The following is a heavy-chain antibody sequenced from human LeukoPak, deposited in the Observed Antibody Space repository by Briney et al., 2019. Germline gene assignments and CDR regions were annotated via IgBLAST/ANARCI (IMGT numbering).Heavy chain of an antibody. D-gene: IGHD2-2*01. CDR3: AKDLYCSSTSCYEAVY. V-gene: IGHV3-23*01. CDR1: GFTFSSYA. Sequence: GGSLRLSCAASGFTFSSYAMSWVRQAPGKGPEWVSSIGGSGGNTYYADSVKGRFTISRDNSKNTLYLQMNSLRAEDTAVYYCAKDLYCSSTSCYEAVYWGQGTLVTVYS. CDR2: IGGSGGNT. J-gene: IGHJ4*02.